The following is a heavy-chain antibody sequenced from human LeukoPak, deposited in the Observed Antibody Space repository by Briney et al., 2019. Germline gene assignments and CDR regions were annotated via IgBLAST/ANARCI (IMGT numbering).Heavy chain of an antibody. V-gene: IGHV3-72*01. CDR2: TRNKANSYTT. CDR1: GFTFSDHY. CDR3: ARVGDYGDYF. J-gene: IGHJ4*02. D-gene: IGHD4-17*01. Sequence: GGSLRLSCAASGFTFSDHYMDRVRQAPGKGLEWVGRTRNKANSYTTEYAASVKGRFTISRDDSKNSLYLQMNSLKTEDTAVYYCARVGDYGDYFWGQGTLVTVSS.